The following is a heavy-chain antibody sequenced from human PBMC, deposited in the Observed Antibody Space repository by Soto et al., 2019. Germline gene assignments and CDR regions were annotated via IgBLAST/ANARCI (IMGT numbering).Heavy chain of an antibody. CDR3: ARSSASWYSGAFDI. V-gene: IGHV4-59*01. CDR1: GGSITSYY. J-gene: IGHJ3*02. Sequence: SETLSLTCTVSGGSITSYYWSWIRQPPGKGLEWLGYIYYRGNTNYNPSLKSRLTILVDTSKNQLSLKLSSVTAADTAVYYCARSSASWYSGAFDIWGQGTMVT. D-gene: IGHD6-13*01. CDR2: IYYRGNT.